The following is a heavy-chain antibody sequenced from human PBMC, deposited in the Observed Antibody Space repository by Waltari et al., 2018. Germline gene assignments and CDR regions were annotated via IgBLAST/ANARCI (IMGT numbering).Heavy chain of an antibody. D-gene: IGHD3-22*01. CDR3: ARDNSYYDSSGYYY. V-gene: IGHV1-2*06. Sequence: QVQLVQSGAEVKKPGASVKVSCKASGYTFTGYYLHWVRQAPGQGLEWMGRINPNSGGTNYAQKFQGRVTMTRDTSISTAYMELSRLRSDDTAVYYCARDNSYYDSSGYYYWGQGTLVTVSS. J-gene: IGHJ4*02. CDR1: GYTFTGYY. CDR2: INPNSGGT.